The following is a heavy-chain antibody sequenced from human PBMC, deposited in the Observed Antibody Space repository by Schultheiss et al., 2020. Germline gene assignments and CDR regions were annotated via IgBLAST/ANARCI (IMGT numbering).Heavy chain of an antibody. CDR2: IYYSGST. CDR3: ARGGYYYGMDV. CDR1: GGSFSGYY. J-gene: IGHJ6*02. V-gene: IGHV4-34*01. Sequence: SETLSLTCAVYGGSFSGYYWSWIRQHPGKGLEWIGSIYYSGSTYYNPSLKSRVTISVDKSKNQFSLKLSSVTAADTAVYYCARGGYYYGMDVWGQGTTVTVSS.